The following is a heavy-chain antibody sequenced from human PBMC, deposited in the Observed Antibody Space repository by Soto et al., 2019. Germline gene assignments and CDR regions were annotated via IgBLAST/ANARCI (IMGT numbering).Heavy chain of an antibody. CDR1: GGTFSSYT. V-gene: IGHV1-69*04. CDR3: ARDKGRSSWSEFDY. Sequence: GASVKVSCKASGGTFSSYTISWVRQAPGQGLEWMGRIIPILGIANYAQKFQGRVTITADKSTSTAYMELSSLRSEDTAVYYCARDKGRSSWSEFDYWGQGTLVTVSS. J-gene: IGHJ4*02. D-gene: IGHD6-13*01. CDR2: IIPILGIA.